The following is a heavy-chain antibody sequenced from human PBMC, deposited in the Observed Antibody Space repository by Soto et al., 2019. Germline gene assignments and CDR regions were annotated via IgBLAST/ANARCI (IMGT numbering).Heavy chain of an antibody. Sequence: QITLKESGPTLVKPTQTLTLTCTFSGFSLSTSGVGVGWLRQPPGKPLEWLALIYWDDDKRYSPSLKSRLTIPKDPSKNQVVLTMTNMDPVDTATYYCTHSLIPNWGSRGAFDYWGQGTLVTVSS. CDR1: GFSLSTSGVG. J-gene: IGHJ4*02. D-gene: IGHD7-27*01. CDR3: THSLIPNWGSRGAFDY. CDR2: IYWDDDK. V-gene: IGHV2-5*02.